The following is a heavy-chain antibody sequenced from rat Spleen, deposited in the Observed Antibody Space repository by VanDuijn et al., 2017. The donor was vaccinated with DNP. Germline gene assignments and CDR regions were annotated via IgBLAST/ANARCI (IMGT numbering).Heavy chain of an antibody. Sequence: EVQLVESGGGLVQSGRSMKLSCAASGFTFSNFDTAWVRQAPKKGMEWVATINNDGTDTYYRDSVEGRFTVSRENAKSTLYLQMESLRSEDTATYYCTTFGGYYFAMDAWGQGTSVTVSS. CDR3: TTFGGYYFAMDA. V-gene: IGHV5-25*01. J-gene: IGHJ4*01. CDR1: GFTFSNFD. CDR2: INNDGTDT. D-gene: IGHD4-3*01.